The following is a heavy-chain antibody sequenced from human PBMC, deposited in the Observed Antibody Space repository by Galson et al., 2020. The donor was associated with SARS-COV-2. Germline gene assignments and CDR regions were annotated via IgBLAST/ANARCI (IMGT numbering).Heavy chain of an antibody. V-gene: IGHV3-73*01. J-gene: IGHJ4*02. CDR3: TRRGVAATFDY. CDR2: IRSKANSYAT. D-gene: IGHD6-13*01. Sequence: TGGSLRLSCAASGFTFSGSAMHWVRQASGKGLEWVGRIRSKANSYATAYAASVKGRFTISRDDSKNTAYLQMNSLKTEDTAVYYCTRRGVAATFDYWGQGTLVTVSS. CDR1: GFTFSGSA.